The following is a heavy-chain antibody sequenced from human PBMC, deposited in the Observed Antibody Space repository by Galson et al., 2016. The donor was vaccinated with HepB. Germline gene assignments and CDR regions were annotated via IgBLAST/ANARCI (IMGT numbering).Heavy chain of an antibody. Sequence: SLRLSCAASGFTFRNHWMHWVRQAPGKGLVWISRINSDGSGTTYADSVKGRFTISRDNAKNTVYLQMDSLRAEDTAVYYCARVDDYVWVGSHFDYWGQGTLVAVSS. V-gene: IGHV3-74*01. CDR1: GFTFRNHW. J-gene: IGHJ4*02. CDR2: INSDGSGT. CDR3: ARVDDYVWVGSHFDY. D-gene: IGHD3-16*01.